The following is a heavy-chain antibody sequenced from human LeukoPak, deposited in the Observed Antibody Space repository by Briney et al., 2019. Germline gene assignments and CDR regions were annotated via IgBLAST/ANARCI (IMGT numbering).Heavy chain of an antibody. J-gene: IGHJ2*01. Sequence: GGSLRLSCAASGFTFSNFAMSWVRQAPGKGPEWVSVIGGGEPYYTDSVKGRFIISRDSSKNTLFLHMNTLSAEDTAIYYCAKDRTVGASYWYFDLWGRGTLVTVSS. CDR2: IGGGEP. V-gene: IGHV3-23*01. CDR3: AKDRTVGASYWYFDL. D-gene: IGHD1-26*01. CDR1: GFTFSNFA.